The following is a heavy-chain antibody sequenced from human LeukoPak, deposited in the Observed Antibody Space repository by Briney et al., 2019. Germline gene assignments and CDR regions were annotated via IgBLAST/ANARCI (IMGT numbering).Heavy chain of an antibody. Sequence: GGSLRLSCAASGFTFSSYAMSWVRQAPGKGLEWVSAISGSGCSTYHADSVKGRFTISRDNSKNTLYLQMNSLRAEDTAVYYCAKDFGYGSGSYSWGQGTLVTVSS. V-gene: IGHV3-23*01. CDR2: ISGSGCST. CDR1: GFTFSSYA. J-gene: IGHJ4*02. CDR3: AKDFGYGSGSYS. D-gene: IGHD3-10*01.